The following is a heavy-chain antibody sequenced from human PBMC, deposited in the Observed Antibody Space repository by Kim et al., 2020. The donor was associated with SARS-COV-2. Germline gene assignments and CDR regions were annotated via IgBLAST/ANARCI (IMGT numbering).Heavy chain of an antibody. CDR2: ISGSGGST. D-gene: IGHD2-21*01. V-gene: IGHV3-23*01. Sequence: GGSLRLSCAASGFTFSSYAMSWVRQAPGKGLERVSAISGSGGSTYYADSVKGRFTISRDNSKNTLYLQMNSLRAEDTAVYYCAKDVVWGSEDNWFDPWGQGTLVTVSS. J-gene: IGHJ5*02. CDR1: GFTFSSYA. CDR3: AKDVVWGSEDNWFDP.